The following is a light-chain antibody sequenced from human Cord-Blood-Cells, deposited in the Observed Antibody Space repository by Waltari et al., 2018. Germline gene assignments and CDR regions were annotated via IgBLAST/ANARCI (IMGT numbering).Light chain of an antibody. CDR1: QSISSW. CDR2: KAS. Sequence: DIQMTQSPSTLSASVGDRVTITCRASQSISSWLAWYQQRPGKAPKLLISKASSLESGVPSRFSGSGSGTEFTLTISSLEPDGFATYYCQQYKSYSWTFGQGTTVELK. J-gene: IGKJ1*01. CDR3: QQYKSYSWT. V-gene: IGKV1-5*03.